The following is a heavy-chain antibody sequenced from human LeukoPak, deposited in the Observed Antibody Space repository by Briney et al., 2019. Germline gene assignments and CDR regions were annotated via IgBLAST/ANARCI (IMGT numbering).Heavy chain of an antibody. Sequence: GGSLRLSCAASGFTLSSNYMSWVRQAPGKGLEWVSVIYSGGSTYYPDSVRGRSTISRDNSKNTLYLQMNSLRAEDTPVYYCAIDPDYYVIDVWGQGTTVTVSS. CDR3: AIDPDYYVIDV. CDR2: IYSGGST. J-gene: IGHJ6*02. CDR1: GFTLSSNY. V-gene: IGHV3-66*02.